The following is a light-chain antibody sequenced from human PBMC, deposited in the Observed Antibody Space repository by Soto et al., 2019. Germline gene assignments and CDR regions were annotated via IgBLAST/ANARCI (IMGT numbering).Light chain of an antibody. CDR2: EVT. CDR3: GTWDSSLSAWV. J-gene: IGLJ3*02. CDR1: NVGEYDY. Sequence: QSVLTQPPSASGSPGQSVTISCTGSNVGEYDYVSWYQQHPGKAPKLMIHEVTKRPSGIPDRFSGSKSGTSATLGITGLQTGDEADYYCGTWDSSLSAWVFGGGTQLTVL. V-gene: IGLV1-51*01.